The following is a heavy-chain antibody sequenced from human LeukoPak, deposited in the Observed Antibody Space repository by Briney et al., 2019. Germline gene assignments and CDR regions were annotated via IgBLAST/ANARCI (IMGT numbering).Heavy chain of an antibody. J-gene: IGHJ5*02. CDR2: IIPILGIA. Sequence: GSSVKVSCKASGGTFSSYTISWVRQAPGQGLEWMGRIIPILGIANYAQKFQDRVTTTADKSTSTAYMELSSLRSEDTAVYYCARDGVVPAATRFVPWGQGTLVTVSS. V-gene: IGHV1-69*04. CDR1: GGTFSSYT. D-gene: IGHD2-2*01. CDR3: ARDGVVPAATRFVP.